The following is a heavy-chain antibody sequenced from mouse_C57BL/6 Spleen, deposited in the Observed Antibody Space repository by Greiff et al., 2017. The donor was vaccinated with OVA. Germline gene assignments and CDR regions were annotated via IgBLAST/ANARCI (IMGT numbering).Heavy chain of an antibody. J-gene: IGHJ3*01. Sequence: QVQLQQSGPELVKPGASVKISCKASGYAFSSSWMNWVKQRPGKGLEWIGRIYPGDGDTNYNGKFKGKATLTADKSSSTAYMQLSSLTSEDSAVYFCASDLEGFAYWGQGTLVTVSA. CDR3: ASDLEGFAY. CDR2: IYPGDGDT. V-gene: IGHV1-82*01. CDR1: GYAFSSSW.